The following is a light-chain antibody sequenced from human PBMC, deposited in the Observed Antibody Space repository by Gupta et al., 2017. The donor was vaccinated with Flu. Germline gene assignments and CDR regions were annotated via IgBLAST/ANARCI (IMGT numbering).Light chain of an antibody. J-gene: IGKJ1*01. CDR3: MQGYRGPWT. CDR2: QVS. V-gene: IGKV2-30*01. CDR1: EGLVYSDGNIY. Sequence: VVMTLTPLPLPVTLGQPASTSCRTSEGLVYSDGNIYLHWFQLRPGQTPRRLIYQVSSRESGVPDRFSGSGSGTYFTLTISRVEAEDFGFYYCMQGYRGPWTFGQGTKVEIK.